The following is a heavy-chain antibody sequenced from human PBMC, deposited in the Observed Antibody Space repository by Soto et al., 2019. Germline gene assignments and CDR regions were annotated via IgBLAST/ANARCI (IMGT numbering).Heavy chain of an antibody. CDR3: ARILRDTAMVYGMDV. CDR1: GYTFTSYG. CDR2: ISAYNGNT. J-gene: IGHJ6*02. Sequence: QVQLVQSGAEVKKPGASVKVSCKASGYTFTSYGISWVRQAPGQGLEWMGWISAYNGNTHYAQKLQGRVTMTTDTSTSTAYMDLRSLRSDDTAVYYCARILRDTAMVYGMDVWGQGTTVTVSS. V-gene: IGHV1-18*01. D-gene: IGHD5-18*01.